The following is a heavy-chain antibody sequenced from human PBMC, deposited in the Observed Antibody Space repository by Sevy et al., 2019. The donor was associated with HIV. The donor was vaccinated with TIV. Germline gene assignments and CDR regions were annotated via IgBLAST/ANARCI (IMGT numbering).Heavy chain of an antibody. CDR1: GFTVGSNY. V-gene: IGHV3-53*01. Sequence: GGSLRLSCAASGFTVGSNYMSWVRQAPGKGLEWVSIIYSGVTTSYADSVKGRFTISRDNSKNKLYLQMNSLRAEDTAVYYCARVSLYYYDSSGYYTTGNAFDIWGQGTMVTVSS. D-gene: IGHD3-22*01. CDR2: IYSGVTT. J-gene: IGHJ3*02. CDR3: ARVSLYYYDSSGYYTTGNAFDI.